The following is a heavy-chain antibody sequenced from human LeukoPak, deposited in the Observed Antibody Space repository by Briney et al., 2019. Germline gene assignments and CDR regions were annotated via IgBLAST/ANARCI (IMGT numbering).Heavy chain of an antibody. CDR2: ISSSSSYI. D-gene: IGHD6-19*01. CDR3: ARGDRSGWYFDY. J-gene: IGHJ4*02. V-gene: IGHV3-21*04. Sequence: PGGSLRLSCAASGFTFSSYSMNWVRQAPGKGLEWVSSISSSSSYIYYADSVKGRFTISRDNAKKSLYLQMNSLRAEDTALYYCARGDRSGWYFDYWGQGTLVTVSS. CDR1: GFTFSSYS.